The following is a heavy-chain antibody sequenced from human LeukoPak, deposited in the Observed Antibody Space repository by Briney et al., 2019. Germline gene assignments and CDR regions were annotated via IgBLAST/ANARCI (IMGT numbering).Heavy chain of an antibody. V-gene: IGHV4-59*01. CDR1: GGSISSYY. CDR3: ARGVRLTTTIPPGNWFDP. D-gene: IGHD1-14*01. Sequence: SETLSLTCTVSGGSISSYYWSWIRQPPGKGREWIVYIYYSGSTNYKPSLKSRVTISVDTSKNQFSLKLSSVTAADTAVYYCARGVRLTTTIPPGNWFDPGGQGTLVTVSS. CDR2: IYYSGST. J-gene: IGHJ5*02.